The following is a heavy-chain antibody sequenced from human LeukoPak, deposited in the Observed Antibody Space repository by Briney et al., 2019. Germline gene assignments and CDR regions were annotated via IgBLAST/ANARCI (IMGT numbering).Heavy chain of an antibody. D-gene: IGHD3-3*01. V-gene: IGHV4-59*01. Sequence: PSETLSLTCTVSGGSISSYYWSWIRQPPGKGLEWIGYIYYSGSTNYNPSLKSRVTISVDTSKNQFSLKLSSVTAADTAVYYCARSPVLRFLEWPHFDYWGQGTLVTVSS. CDR1: GGSISSYY. CDR2: IYYSGST. CDR3: ARSPVLRFLEWPHFDY. J-gene: IGHJ4*02.